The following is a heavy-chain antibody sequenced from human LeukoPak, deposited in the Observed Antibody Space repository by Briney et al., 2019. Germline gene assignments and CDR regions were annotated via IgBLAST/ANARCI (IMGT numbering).Heavy chain of an antibody. CDR1: GESFSGYY. D-gene: IGHD3-22*01. Sequence: SETLSLTCAVYGESFSGYYWGWIRQPPGKGLEWIGSIYYSGSTYYNPSLKSRVTISVDASKNQFSLKLSSVTAADTAVYYCARDRASMIVVVITGYYFDYWGQGTLVTVSS. V-gene: IGHV4-34*01. CDR2: IYYSGST. J-gene: IGHJ4*02. CDR3: ARDRASMIVVVITGYYFDY.